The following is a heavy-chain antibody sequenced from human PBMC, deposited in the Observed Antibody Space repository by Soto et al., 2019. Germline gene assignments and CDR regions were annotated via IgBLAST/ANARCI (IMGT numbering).Heavy chain of an antibody. D-gene: IGHD3-10*01. Sequence: QVQLVQSGAEVKKPGASVKVSCKASGYTFTSYEINWVRQATGQGLEWMGWMNPNSGDTGYAQKFQGRVTMHRNSSLSTAYMELSSLRSEDTAVYYCAGGELLWFGELLRWGQGTLVTVSS. J-gene: IGHJ4*02. CDR2: MNPNSGDT. V-gene: IGHV1-8*01. CDR1: GYTFTSYE. CDR3: AGGELLWFGELLR.